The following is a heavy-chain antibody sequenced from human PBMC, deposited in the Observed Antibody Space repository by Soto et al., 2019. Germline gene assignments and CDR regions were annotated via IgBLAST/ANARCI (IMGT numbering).Heavy chain of an antibody. CDR3: ARDKADGEGSYWGGFYYYGMDV. CDR2: ISYSGNT. D-gene: IGHD3-10*01. V-gene: IGHV4-31*03. CDR1: GGSISNGGYY. Sequence: SETLSLTCTVSGGSISNGGYYFSWIRQHPGKGLEWIGYISYSGNTFYNPSLESRVTISLATSKSQFSLKLSSVTAADTAVYFCARDKADGEGSYWGGFYYYGMDVWGRGTTVTVSS. J-gene: IGHJ6*02.